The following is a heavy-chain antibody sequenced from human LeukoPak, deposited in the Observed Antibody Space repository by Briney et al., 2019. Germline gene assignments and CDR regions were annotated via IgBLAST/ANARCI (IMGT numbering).Heavy chain of an antibody. CDR3: ARVQQYDKFDY. CDR1: GFTFSSYS. Sequence: PGGSLRLSCAASGFTFSSYSMSWVRQAPGKGLEWVSAISGSGGSTYYADSVKGRFTISRDNAKNSLYLQMNSLRAKDTAFYYCARVQQYDKFDYWGQGTLVTVSS. CDR2: ISGSGGST. J-gene: IGHJ4*02. V-gene: IGHV3-23*01. D-gene: IGHD3-22*01.